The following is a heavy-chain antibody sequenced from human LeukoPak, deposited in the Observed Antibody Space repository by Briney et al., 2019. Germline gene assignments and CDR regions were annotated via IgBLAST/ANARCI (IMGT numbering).Heavy chain of an antibody. CDR2: ISYDGSNK. D-gene: IGHD2-2*01. Sequence: PGGSLRLSCAASGFTFSSYAMHGGRQAPGKGLWWGAVISYDGSNKYYADSMKGRFTISRDNSKNTLYMQMNSLRAEDTAVYYCARSAGYCSSTSCYYYDYWGQGTLVTVSS. CDR3: ARSAGYCSSTSCYYYDY. J-gene: IGHJ4*02. V-gene: IGHV3-30*04. CDR1: GFTFSSYA.